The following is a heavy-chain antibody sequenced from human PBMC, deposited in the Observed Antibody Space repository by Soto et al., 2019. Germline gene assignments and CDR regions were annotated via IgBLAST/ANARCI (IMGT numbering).Heavy chain of an antibody. CDR2: ISSSSSYI. V-gene: IGHV3-21*01. CDR1: GFTFSSYS. Sequence: GGSLRLSCAASGFTFSSYSMNWVRQAPGKGLEWVSSISSSSSYIYYADSVKGRFTISRDNAKNSLYLQMNSLRAEDTAVYYCARDRSGLGNSGYDLPEPYYYYGMDVWGQGTTVTVSS. D-gene: IGHD5-12*01. CDR3: ARDRSGLGNSGYDLPEPYYYYGMDV. J-gene: IGHJ6*02.